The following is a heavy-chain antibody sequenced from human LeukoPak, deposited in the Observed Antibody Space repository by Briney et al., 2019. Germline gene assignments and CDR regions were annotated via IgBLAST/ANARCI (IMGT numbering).Heavy chain of an antibody. Sequence: PSETLSLTCTASGGSVSSGSYYWSWIRQPPGKGLEWIGYIYYSGSTNYNPSLKSRVTISVDTSKNQFSLKLSSVTAADTAVYYCARDRGSGYCSSTSCPTYNWFDPWGQGTLVTVSS. J-gene: IGHJ5*02. CDR3: ARDRGSGYCSSTSCPTYNWFDP. V-gene: IGHV4-61*01. CDR1: GGSVSSGSYY. D-gene: IGHD2-2*01. CDR2: IYYSGST.